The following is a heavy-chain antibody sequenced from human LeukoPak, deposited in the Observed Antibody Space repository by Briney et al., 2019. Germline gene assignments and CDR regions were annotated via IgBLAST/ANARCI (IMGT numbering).Heavy chain of an antibody. Sequence: GRSLRLSCAASGFTFTTYCMHWVRQAPAKGLVWVSHINSDGSITSYADSVKGRFTISRDNAKNTLYLQMNSLRAEDTAVYYCARDAVDTGNAVWGQGTTVTVSS. V-gene: IGHV3-74*01. CDR1: GFTFTTYC. CDR2: INSDGSIT. J-gene: IGHJ6*02. CDR3: ARDAVDTGNAV. D-gene: IGHD5-18*01.